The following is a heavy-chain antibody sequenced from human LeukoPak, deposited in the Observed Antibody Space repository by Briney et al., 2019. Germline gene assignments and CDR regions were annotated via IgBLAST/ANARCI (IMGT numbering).Heavy chain of an antibody. J-gene: IGHJ6*04. CDR3: AKPPGWYYYYYGMDV. CDR2: ISYDGSNK. CDR1: GFTFSSYG. Sequence: GRSLRLSCAASGFTFSSYGMHWVRQAPGKGLEWVAVISYDGSNKHYADSVKGRFTISRDNSKNTLYLQMNSLRAEDTAVYYCAKPPGWYYYYYGMDVWGKGTTVTVSS. V-gene: IGHV3-30*18. D-gene: IGHD6-19*01.